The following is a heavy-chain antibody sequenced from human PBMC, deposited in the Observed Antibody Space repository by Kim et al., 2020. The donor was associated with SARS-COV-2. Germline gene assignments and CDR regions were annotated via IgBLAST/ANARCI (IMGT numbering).Heavy chain of an antibody. CDR2: IYYSGST. Sequence: SETLSLTCTVSGGSISGYYWSWIRQPPGKGLEWIGFIYYSGSTNYNPSLKSRVTISVDTSENQFSLKLSSVTAADTAVYYCARGNGYHYYWGQVTLVTVS. D-gene: IGHD3-3*01. J-gene: IGHJ4*02. CDR1: GGSISGYY. CDR3: ARGNGYHYY. V-gene: IGHV4-59*01.